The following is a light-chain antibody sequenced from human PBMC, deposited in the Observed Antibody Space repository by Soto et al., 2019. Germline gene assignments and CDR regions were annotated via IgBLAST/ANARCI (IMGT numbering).Light chain of an antibody. CDR3: QKYNSYPWT. J-gene: IGKJ1*01. V-gene: IGKV1-5*03. Sequence: DIQMTQSPSTLSASVGDRVTITCRASQSFSTWLAWYQQKPGKAPNLLIYKASSLESGVPSRFSGSGSGTEFTLTISSLQPDDFATYYCQKYNSYPWTFGQGTKVELK. CDR2: KAS. CDR1: QSFSTW.